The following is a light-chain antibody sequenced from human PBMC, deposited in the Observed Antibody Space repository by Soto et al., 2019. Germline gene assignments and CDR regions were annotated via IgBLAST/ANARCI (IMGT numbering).Light chain of an antibody. CDR3: QHYGSSSWT. J-gene: IGKJ1*01. V-gene: IGKV3-20*01. CDR1: QFVSTSY. Sequence: EIVLTQSPGTLSLSPGEGATLSCRASQFVSTSYLAWYQQKPGQAPRLLIYGASSRATGIPDRFRGSGSGADFILTISRLEPEDFAVYYCQHYGSSSWTFGQGTKVDIK. CDR2: GAS.